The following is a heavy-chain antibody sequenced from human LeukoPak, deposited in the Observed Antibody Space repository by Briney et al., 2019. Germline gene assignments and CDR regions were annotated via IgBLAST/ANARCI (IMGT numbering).Heavy chain of an antibody. J-gene: IGHJ3*02. CDR2: INPNSGGT. V-gene: IGHV1-2*02. Sequence: ASVKVSCKASGYTFTSYYMHWVRQAPGQGLEWMGWINPNSGGTNYAQKFQGRVTMTRDTSISTAYMELSRLRSDDTAVYYCARGFYYDSSGYPDAFDIWGQGTMVTVSS. D-gene: IGHD3-22*01. CDR3: ARGFYYDSSGYPDAFDI. CDR1: GYTFTSYY.